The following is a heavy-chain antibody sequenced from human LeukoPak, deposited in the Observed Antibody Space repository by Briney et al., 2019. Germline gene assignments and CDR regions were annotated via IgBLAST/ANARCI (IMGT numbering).Heavy chain of an antibody. J-gene: IGHJ5*02. Sequence: PSETLSLTCTVSGGSISSGDYYWSWIRQPPGKGLEWIGYIYYSGSTNYNPSLKSRVTISVDTSKNQFSLKLSSVTAADTAVYYCARETYYDFWSGYYSWGWFDPWGQGTLVTVSS. V-gene: IGHV4-61*08. CDR3: ARETYYDFWSGYYSWGWFDP. CDR1: GGSISSGDYY. D-gene: IGHD3-3*01. CDR2: IYYSGST.